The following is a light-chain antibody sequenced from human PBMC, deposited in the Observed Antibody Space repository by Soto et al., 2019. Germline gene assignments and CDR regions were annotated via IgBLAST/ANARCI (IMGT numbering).Light chain of an antibody. J-gene: IGLJ1*01. CDR1: SSDVGGYNY. Sequence: QSALTQPPSASGSPGQSVTISCAGTSSDVGGYNYVSWYQQYPGNLHKLMIYEVSERPSGVPDLFSGSKSGNPPFLTVSGLQAEDESDYSCRSDADTAYVFGTGTKLTVL. CDR2: EVS. V-gene: IGLV2-8*01. CDR3: RSDADTAYV.